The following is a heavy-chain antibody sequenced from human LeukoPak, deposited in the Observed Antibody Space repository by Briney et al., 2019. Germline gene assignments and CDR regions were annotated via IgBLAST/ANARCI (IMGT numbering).Heavy chain of an antibody. CDR2: IYPGDSDT. CDR1: GYSFTSYW. D-gene: IGHD3-10*01. Sequence: GESLKISCKGSGYSFTSYWIGWVRQMPGKGLEWMGIIYPGDSDTRYGPSFQGQVTISADKSISTAYLQWSSLKASDTAMYYCALDYYGSGSFEAPCFDYWGQGTLVTVPS. J-gene: IGHJ4*02. V-gene: IGHV5-51*01. CDR3: ALDYYGSGSFEAPCFDY.